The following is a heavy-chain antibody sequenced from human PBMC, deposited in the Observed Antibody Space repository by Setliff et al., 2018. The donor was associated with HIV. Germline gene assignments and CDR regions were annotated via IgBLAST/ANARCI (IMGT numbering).Heavy chain of an antibody. J-gene: IGHJ4*02. V-gene: IGHV4-4*07. CDR2: SYTSGST. Sequence: AETLSLTCTVSGGSITSSSWSWIRQPAGKGLELIGRSYTSGSTNYNPCPKSRVTMSIDTSKKQFSLKLASVTAADTAVYYCARGGSYDTFDYWGQGTLVTVSS. D-gene: IGHD3-22*01. CDR3: ARGGSYDTFDY. CDR1: GGSITSSS.